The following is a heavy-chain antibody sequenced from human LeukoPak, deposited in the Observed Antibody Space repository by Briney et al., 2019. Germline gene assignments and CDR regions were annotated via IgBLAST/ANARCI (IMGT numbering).Heavy chain of an antibody. Sequence: PGGSLRLSCAASGFTFSSYWMSWVRQAPGKGLEWVANIKQDGSEKYYVDSVKGRFTISRDNAKNSLYLQMNSLRAEDTAVYYCAREELRYFDWLLSRPQEGAFDIWGQGTMVTVSS. CDR3: AREELRYFDWLLSRPQEGAFDI. J-gene: IGHJ3*02. CDR1: GFTFSSYW. D-gene: IGHD3-9*01. CDR2: IKQDGSEK. V-gene: IGHV3-7*01.